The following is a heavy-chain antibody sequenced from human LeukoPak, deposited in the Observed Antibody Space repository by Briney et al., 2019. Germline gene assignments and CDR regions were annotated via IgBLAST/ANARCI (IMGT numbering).Heavy chain of an antibody. V-gene: IGHV3-53*01. CDR3: AKDRTTGGQWLLDY. CDR1: GFTVSSNY. CDR2: IYSGGST. Sequence: GGSLRLSCAASGFTVSSNYMSWVRQAPGKGLEWVSVIYSGGSTYYADSVKGRFTISRDNSKNTLYLQMNSLRAEDTAVYYCAKDRTTGGQWLLDYWGQGTLVTVSS. D-gene: IGHD5-12*01. J-gene: IGHJ4*02.